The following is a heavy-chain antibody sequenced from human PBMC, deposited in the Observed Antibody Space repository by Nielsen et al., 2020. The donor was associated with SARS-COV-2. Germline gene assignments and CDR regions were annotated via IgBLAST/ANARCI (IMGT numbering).Heavy chain of an antibody. D-gene: IGHD2-2*01. V-gene: IGHV4-4*02. CDR3: ARGDLVVVPSPILGLGPFFYYFYLDV. J-gene: IGHJ6*03. CDR2: VSHSGSI. CDR1: GGSVNSNDW. Sequence: SETLSLTCAVSGGSVNSNDWWTWVRQSPGQGLEWIGEVSHSGSINYNPSLKIRVTLSMDKSKRQFSLRLTSVSAADTAVYFCARGDLVVVPSPILGLGPFFYYFYLDVWGKGTTVIVSS.